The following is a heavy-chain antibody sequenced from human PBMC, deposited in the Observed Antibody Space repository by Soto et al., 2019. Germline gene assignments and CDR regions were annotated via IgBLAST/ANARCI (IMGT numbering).Heavy chain of an antibody. Sequence: SETLSLTCAVSGYSISSSNWWGWIRQPPGKGLEWIGYIYYSGTTYYNPSLKSRVTMSVDTSKNQFSLKLTSVTAADTAVYYCARVSGIYYYGMDVWGQGTTVTVSS. CDR1: GYSISSSNW. V-gene: IGHV4-28*03. CDR3: ARVSGIYYYGMDV. CDR2: IYYSGTT. D-gene: IGHD3-10*01. J-gene: IGHJ6*02.